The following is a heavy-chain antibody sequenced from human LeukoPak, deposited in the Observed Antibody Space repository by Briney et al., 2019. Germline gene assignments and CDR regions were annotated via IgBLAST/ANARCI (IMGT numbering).Heavy chain of an antibody. Sequence: PGGSLRLSCAASGFTFSDYYMSWIRQAPGKGLEWVSYISSSGSTIYYADSVKGRFTISRDNAKNSLYLQMNSLRAEDTAVYYCASEYYDFWSGYLAHFDYWGQGTLVTVSS. CDR2: ISSSGSTI. CDR3: ASEYYDFWSGYLAHFDY. D-gene: IGHD3-3*01. CDR1: GFTFSDYY. V-gene: IGHV3-11*01. J-gene: IGHJ4*02.